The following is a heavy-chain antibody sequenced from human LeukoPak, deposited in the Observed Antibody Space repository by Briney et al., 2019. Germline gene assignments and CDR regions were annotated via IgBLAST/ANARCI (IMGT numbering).Heavy chain of an antibody. D-gene: IGHD4-17*01. J-gene: IGHJ6*03. CDR1: GGTFSSYA. V-gene: IGHV1-69*06. Sequence: ASVKVSCKASGGTFSSYAISWVRQAPGQGLEWMGGILPIFGTANYAQKFQGRVTITADKSTSTAYMELSSLRSEDTAVYYCASTTVTPAYYYYYYMDVWGKGTTVTVSS. CDR2: ILPIFGTA. CDR3: ASTTVTPAYYYYYYMDV.